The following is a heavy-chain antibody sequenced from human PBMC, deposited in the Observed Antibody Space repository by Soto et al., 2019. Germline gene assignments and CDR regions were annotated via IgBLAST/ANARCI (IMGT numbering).Heavy chain of an antibody. CDR3: ASRTGTQYYYMDV. J-gene: IGHJ6*03. CDR1: GGSISIYF. Sequence: QVQLQESGPGLVKPSETLSLTCNVSGGSISIYFWIWIRQPPGKGLEWIGSTFFSGSTNYNPSLKSRVTMSLDTSKKQFSLKVTSVTAADTAVYYCASRTGTQYYYMDVWGKGTTVTVSS. V-gene: IGHV4-59*08. D-gene: IGHD1-1*01. CDR2: TFFSGST.